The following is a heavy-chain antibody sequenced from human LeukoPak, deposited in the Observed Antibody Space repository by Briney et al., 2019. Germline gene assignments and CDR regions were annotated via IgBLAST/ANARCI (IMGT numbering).Heavy chain of an antibody. CDR2: ISSSSSYI. D-gene: IGHD2-15*01. J-gene: IGHJ6*04. CDR3: ARDRLGYCSGGSCHGMDV. V-gene: IGHV3-21*01. CDR1: GFTFSSYS. Sequence: PGGSLRLSCAASGFTFSSYSMNWVRQAPGKGLEWVSSISSSSSYIYYADSVKGRFTISRDNAKNSLYLQMNSLRAEDTAVYYCARDRLGYCSGGSCHGMDVWGKGTTVTVSS.